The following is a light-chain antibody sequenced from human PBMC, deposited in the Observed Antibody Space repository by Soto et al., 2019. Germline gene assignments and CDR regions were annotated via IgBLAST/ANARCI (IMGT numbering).Light chain of an antibody. Sequence: EVVMTQSPATLSVSPGERVTLSCRSSQSVADNVAWFQQKPGQGPRLLIYGASTTATGIPARFSGSGSETDFTLTISSLRSEDSAVYHCQQYNNWPITFGQGIRLEI. V-gene: IGKV3-15*01. CDR3: QQYNNWPIT. J-gene: IGKJ5*01. CDR1: QSVADN. CDR2: GAS.